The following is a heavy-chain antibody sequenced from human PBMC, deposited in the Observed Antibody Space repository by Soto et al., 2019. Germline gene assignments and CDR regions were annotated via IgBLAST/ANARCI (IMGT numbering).Heavy chain of an antibody. Sequence: SDTLSLTCAVYGESFGGYYWSWIRQPPGKGLEWIGEINHSGSTNYNPSLKSRVTISVDTSKNQFSLKLSSVTAADTAVYYCARELENYYYGMDVWGQGTTVT. CDR1: GESFGGYY. CDR2: INHSGST. V-gene: IGHV4-34*01. J-gene: IGHJ6*02. D-gene: IGHD1-7*01. CDR3: ARELENYYYGMDV.